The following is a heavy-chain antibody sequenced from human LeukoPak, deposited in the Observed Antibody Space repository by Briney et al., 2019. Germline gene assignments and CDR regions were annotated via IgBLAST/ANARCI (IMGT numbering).Heavy chain of an antibody. D-gene: IGHD3-22*01. V-gene: IGHV3-30*18. CDR1: GFTFSSHG. Sequence: GGSLRLSCAASGFTFSSHGMHWVRQAPGMGLEGVALILYDGSNEYYADSVKGRYTISRDSSRNTLYLQMNRLRAEDTSVYYCAKDGTGGYYYLDYWGQGTLVTVSS. CDR3: AKDGTGGYYYLDY. CDR2: ILYDGSNE. J-gene: IGHJ4*02.